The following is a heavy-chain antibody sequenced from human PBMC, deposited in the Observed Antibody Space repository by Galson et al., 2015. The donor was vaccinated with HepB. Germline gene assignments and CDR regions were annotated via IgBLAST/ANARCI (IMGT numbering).Heavy chain of an antibody. CDR1: GYTFTSYY. CDR2: INPSGGST. J-gene: IGHJ5*02. D-gene: IGHD2-21*02. V-gene: IGHV1-46*01. Sequence: SVKVSCKASGYTFTSYYMHWVRQAPGQGLEWMGIINPSGGSTSYAQKFQGRVTMTRDTSTSTVYMELSSLRSEDTAVYYCARAVGTYCGGDCYAGFNWFDPWGQGTLVTVSS. CDR3: ARAVGTYCGGDCYAGFNWFDP.